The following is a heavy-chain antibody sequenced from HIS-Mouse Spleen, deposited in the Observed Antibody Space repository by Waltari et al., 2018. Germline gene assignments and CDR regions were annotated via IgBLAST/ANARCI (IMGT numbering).Heavy chain of an antibody. CDR2: FYYSGST. J-gene: IGHJ2*01. Sequence: QLQLQESGPGLVKPSETLSLTCTVSGGSISSSSYYWGWIRQPPGKGLEWIGSFYYSGSTYYNPAPKGRVTISVDTSKNQFSLKLTSVTAADTAVYYCAREIPYSSSWYDWYFDLWGRGTLVTVSS. V-gene: IGHV4-39*07. CDR3: AREIPYSSSWYDWYFDL. D-gene: IGHD6-13*01. CDR1: GGSISSSSYY.